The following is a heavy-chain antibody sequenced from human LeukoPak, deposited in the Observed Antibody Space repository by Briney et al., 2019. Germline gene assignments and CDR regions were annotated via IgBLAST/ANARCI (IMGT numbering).Heavy chain of an antibody. CDR2: ISGSGGST. D-gene: IGHD3-10*01. CDR1: GFTFSSYA. V-gene: IGHV3-23*01. CDR3: AKEWDYYYGSGSYYPDY. J-gene: IGHJ4*02. Sequence: GGSLRLSCAASGFTFSSYAMSWVRQAPGKGLEWVSAISGSGGSTYYADSVKGRFTISRDNSKNTFYLQMNSLRAEDTAVYYCAKEWDYYYGSGSYYPDYWGQGTLVTVSS.